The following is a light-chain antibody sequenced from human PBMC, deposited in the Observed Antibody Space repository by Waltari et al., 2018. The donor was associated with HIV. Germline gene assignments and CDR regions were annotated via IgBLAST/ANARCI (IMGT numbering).Light chain of an antibody. CDR1: QDISNY. V-gene: IGKV1-33*01. CDR3: QQYDNLPIT. CDR2: DAS. Sequence: DLQMPQSPCSLSASVGDRVTITCQASQDISNYLNWYQQKPGKAPKLLIYDASNLETGVPSRFSGSGSGTDFTFTISSLQPEDIATYYCQQYDNLPITFGQGTRLETK. J-gene: IGKJ5*01.